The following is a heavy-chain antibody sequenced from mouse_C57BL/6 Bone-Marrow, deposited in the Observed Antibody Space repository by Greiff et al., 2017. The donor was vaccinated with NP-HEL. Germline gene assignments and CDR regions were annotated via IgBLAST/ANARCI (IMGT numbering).Heavy chain of an antibody. V-gene: IGHV1-81*01. CDR3: AEAVYYDYDRCAVDY. J-gene: IGHJ4*01. Sequence: QVQLQQSGAELARPGASVKLSCKASGYTFTSYGISWVKQRTGQGLEWIGEIYPRSGTTYYNEKFKGKATLTEDKSSSQAYMELRSLTSEDSTVYFCAEAVYYDYDRCAVDYWDRGTSITVSS. CDR2: IYPRSGTT. D-gene: IGHD2-4*01. CDR1: GYTFTSYG.